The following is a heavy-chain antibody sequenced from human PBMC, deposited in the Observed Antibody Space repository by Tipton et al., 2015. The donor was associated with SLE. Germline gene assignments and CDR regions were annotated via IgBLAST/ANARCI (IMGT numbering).Heavy chain of an antibody. D-gene: IGHD6-6*01. J-gene: IGHJ2*01. CDR1: GGSISSYY. Sequence: TLSLTCTVSGGSISSYYWCWIRQPPGKGLEWIGYIYYSGSTNYNPSLKSRVTISVDTSKNQFSLKLSSVTAADTAVYYCARAGSSASDCFGWYLDLWGRGTLVTVSS. V-gene: IGHV4-59*07. CDR3: ARAGSSASDCFGWYLDL. CDR2: IYYSGST.